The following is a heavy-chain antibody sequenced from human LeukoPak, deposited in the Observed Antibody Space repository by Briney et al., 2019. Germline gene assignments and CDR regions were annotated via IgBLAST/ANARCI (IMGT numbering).Heavy chain of an antibody. V-gene: IGHV3-33*01. J-gene: IGHJ4*02. D-gene: IGHD3-3*01. CDR1: GFTFSSYG. CDR2: IWYDGSNK. CDR3: ARDPLYYDFWSGRDYFDY. Sequence: GESLKISCAASGFTFSSYGMHWVRQAPGKGLEWVAVIWYDGSNKYYADSVKGRFTISRDNSKNTLYLQMNSLRAEDTAVYYCARDPLYYDFWSGRDYFDYWGQGTLVTVSS.